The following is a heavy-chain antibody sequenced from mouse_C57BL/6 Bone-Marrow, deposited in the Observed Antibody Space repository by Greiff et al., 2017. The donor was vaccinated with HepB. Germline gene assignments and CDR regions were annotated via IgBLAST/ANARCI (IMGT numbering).Heavy chain of an antibody. CDR2: IYPGNSDT. CDR1: GYTFTSYW. V-gene: IGHV1-5*01. Sequence: EVQGVESGTVLARPGASVKMSCKTSGYTFTSYWMHWVKQRPGQGLEWIGAIYPGNSDTSYNQKFKGKAKLTAVTSASTAYMELSSLTNEDSAVYYCTRLGQDYYAMDYWGQGTSVTVSS. CDR3: TRLGQDYYAMDY. D-gene: IGHD3-3*01. J-gene: IGHJ4*01.